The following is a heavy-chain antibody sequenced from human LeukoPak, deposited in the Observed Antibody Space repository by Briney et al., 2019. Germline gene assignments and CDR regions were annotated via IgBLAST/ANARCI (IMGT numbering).Heavy chain of an antibody. CDR2: IDPSDSYT. V-gene: IGHV5-10-1*01. Sequence: GESLQISCKGSGYRFTSYWISWVRQMPGKGLEWMGRIDPSDSYTNYSPSFQGHVTISADKSISTAYLQWSSLKASDTAMYYCARPKGGMTTVTTYAFDIWGQGTMVTVSS. CDR3: ARPKGGMTTVTTYAFDI. CDR1: GYRFTSYW. J-gene: IGHJ3*02. D-gene: IGHD4-17*01.